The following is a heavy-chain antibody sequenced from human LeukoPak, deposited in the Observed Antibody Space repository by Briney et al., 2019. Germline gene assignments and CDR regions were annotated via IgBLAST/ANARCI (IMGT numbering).Heavy chain of an antibody. D-gene: IGHD2-2*01. CDR1: GFTFSSYG. Sequence: PGGSLRLSCAASGFTFSSYGMHWVRQAPGKGLEWVAVISYDGSNKYYADSVKGRFTISRDNSKNTLYLQMNSLRAEDTAVYYCARSDCSSTSCPFYYYYYGMDVWGQGTTVTVSS. CDR2: ISYDGSNK. CDR3: ARSDCSSTSCPFYYYYYGMDV. V-gene: IGHV3-30*03. J-gene: IGHJ6*02.